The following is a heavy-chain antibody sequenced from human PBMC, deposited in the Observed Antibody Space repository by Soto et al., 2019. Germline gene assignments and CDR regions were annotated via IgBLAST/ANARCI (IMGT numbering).Heavy chain of an antibody. V-gene: IGHV1-3*01. D-gene: IGHD6-19*01. CDR1: GYTFTSYA. J-gene: IGHJ5*02. Sequence: ASVKVSCKASGYTFTSYAMHWVRQAPGQRLEWMGWINAGNGNTKYSQKFQGRVTITRDTSASTAYMELSSRRSEDTAVYYWARPVAGTVWFDPWGQGTLVTVDS. CDR2: INAGNGNT. CDR3: ARPVAGTVWFDP.